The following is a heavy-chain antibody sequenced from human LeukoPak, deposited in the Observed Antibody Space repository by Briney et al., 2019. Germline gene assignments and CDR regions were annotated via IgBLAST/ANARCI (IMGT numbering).Heavy chain of an antibody. CDR1: GGSFSGYY. D-gene: IGHD1-26*01. CDR2: INHSGST. V-gene: IGHV4-34*01. J-gene: IGHJ4*02. CDR3: ASTKSGSYGY. Sequence: SETLSLTCAVYGGSFSGYYWSWIRQPPGKGLEWIGEINHSGSTNYNPSLKSRVTISVDTSKNQFSLKLSSVTAADTAVYYCASTKSGSYGYWGQGTLVTVSS.